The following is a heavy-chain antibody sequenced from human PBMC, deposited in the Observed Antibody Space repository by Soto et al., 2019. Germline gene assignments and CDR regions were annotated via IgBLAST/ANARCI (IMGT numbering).Heavy chain of an antibody. V-gene: IGHV3-74*01. CDR2: IHSDGSTT. D-gene: IGHD2-21*02. Sequence: EVQLVESEGGLVQRGGSLRLSCAASGSTFNYYWRHWVRQAPGQGLVWVSHIHSDGSTTTYADAVKGRFTISGDNAKNTLYLQMNSLSAEDTAVYYCVRGDKGGFDLWGQGTTVTVSS. CDR3: VRGDKGGFDL. CDR1: GSTFNYYW. J-gene: IGHJ3*01.